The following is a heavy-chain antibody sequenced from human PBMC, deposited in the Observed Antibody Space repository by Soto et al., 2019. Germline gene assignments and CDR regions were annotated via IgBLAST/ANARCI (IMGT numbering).Heavy chain of an antibody. J-gene: IGHJ3*02. V-gene: IGHV1-2*02. D-gene: IGHD3-3*01. CDR2: INPATGAA. CDR1: GYPVTAYY. Sequence: QLHLVQSGAVVKKPGASVTVSCSASGYPVTAYYMHWVRQAPGRGLEWMGGINPATGAAKYTQTCQGRVTMTRDTATSTGVMELSGLTSEDTAVCYWARGGGVGVAGSAAFDMWGQGTLVTVSS. CDR3: ARGGGVGVAGSAAFDM.